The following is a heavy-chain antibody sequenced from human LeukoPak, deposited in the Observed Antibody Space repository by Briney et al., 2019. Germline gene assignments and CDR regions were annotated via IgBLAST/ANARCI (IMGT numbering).Heavy chain of an antibody. Sequence: SETLSLTCTVSGGFISSHYWSWIRQPPGKGLEWIGYIYYTGSPNYNPSLKSRVTISVDTSKNQFSLKLSSVTAADTAVYYCAREGPYGSGSYGAFDIWGQGTMVTVSS. V-gene: IGHV4-59*11. D-gene: IGHD3-10*01. CDR1: GGFISSHY. CDR3: AREGPYGSGSYGAFDI. J-gene: IGHJ3*02. CDR2: IYYTGSP.